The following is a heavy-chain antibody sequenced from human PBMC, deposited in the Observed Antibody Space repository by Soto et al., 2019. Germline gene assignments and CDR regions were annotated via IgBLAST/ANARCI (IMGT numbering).Heavy chain of an antibody. V-gene: IGHV3-23*01. CDR3: AKLTAA. J-gene: IGHJ4*02. CDR1: GFTFRAYV. Sequence: EVEVLESGGGLVHPGGSLRLSCAASGFTFRAYVMSWVRQAPGKGLEWVSSITSSGGGTYYADSLKGRFTVSRDNSKKTVYLQMKRLRGEDTALYYCAKLTAAGGQGTLFTVSS. CDR2: ITSSGGGT. D-gene: IGHD6-13*01.